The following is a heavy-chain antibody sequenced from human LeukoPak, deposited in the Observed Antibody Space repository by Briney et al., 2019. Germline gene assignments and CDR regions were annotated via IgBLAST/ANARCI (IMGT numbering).Heavy chain of an antibody. V-gene: IGHV1-18*01. CDR3: ARDGSEYDILTGYPKDY. J-gene: IGHJ4*02. Sequence: ASVKVSCKASGYTFTSYGISWVRQAPGQGLEWMGWISAYNGNTNYAQKLQGRVTQTTDTSTSTAYMELRSLRSDDTDVYYCARDGSEYDILTGYPKDYWGQGTLVTVSS. CDR1: GYTFTSYG. D-gene: IGHD3-9*01. CDR2: ISAYNGNT.